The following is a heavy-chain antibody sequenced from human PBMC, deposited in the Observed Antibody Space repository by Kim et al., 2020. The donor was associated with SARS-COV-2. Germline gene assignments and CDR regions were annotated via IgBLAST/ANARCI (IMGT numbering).Heavy chain of an antibody. CDR3: ARQGYVSRFLGSGEREEIDY. J-gene: IGHJ4*02. Sequence: SETLSLTCTVSGGSISTSSYYWGWIRQPPGKGLEWIGSIYYSGSTYYNPSLKSRVTISVDTSKNHFSLKLTSVTAADTAVYYCARQGYVSRFLGSGEREEIDYWGQGTLVTVSS. CDR1: GGSISTSSYY. CDR2: IYYSGST. D-gene: IGHD3-3*01. V-gene: IGHV4-39*01.